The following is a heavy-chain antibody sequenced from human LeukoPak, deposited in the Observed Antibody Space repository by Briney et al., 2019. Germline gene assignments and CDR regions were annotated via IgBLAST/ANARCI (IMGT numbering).Heavy chain of an antibody. CDR1: GYTFTSYA. V-gene: IGHV1-3*01. CDR2: INAGNGDT. J-gene: IGHJ4*02. D-gene: IGHD2-2*01. CDR3: IRGYCGTTACYPFDY. Sequence: ASVKVSCKASGYTFTSYAIHWVRQAPGQRPEWMGWINAGNGDTKYSQKFQGTVTITRDTSASTAYMELSSLISEDTAVYYCIRGYCGTTACYPFDYWGQGTLVTVSS.